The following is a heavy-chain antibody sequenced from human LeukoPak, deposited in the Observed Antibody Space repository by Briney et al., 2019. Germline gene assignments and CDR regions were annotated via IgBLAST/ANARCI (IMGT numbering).Heavy chain of an antibody. CDR2: ISYDGSNK. V-gene: IGHV3-30*04. CDR1: GFTVSTYA. D-gene: IGHD3-3*01. Sequence: GRCLRLSWAAAGFTVSTYAMDWVRQAPGKGLEWGAVISYDGSNKYYADCVKGRFTISRDNSKNTLSLQMNSLRAEDTAVYYCARDHYGFWSGFFYWGQGTLVTVSS. CDR3: ARDHYGFWSGFFY. J-gene: IGHJ4*02.